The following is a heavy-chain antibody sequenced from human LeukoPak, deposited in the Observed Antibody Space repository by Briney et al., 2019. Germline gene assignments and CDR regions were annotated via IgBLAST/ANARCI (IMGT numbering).Heavy chain of an antibody. CDR1: GGSISSGGYS. Sequence: SETLSLTCAVSGGSISSGGYSWSWIRQPPGTGLEWIGYIYHSGSTYYNPSLKSRVTISVDRSKNQFSLKLSSVTAADTAVYYCARANCSSTSCYGYYYYGMDVWGQGTTVTVSS. CDR3: ARANCSSTSCYGYYYYGMDV. V-gene: IGHV4-30-2*01. D-gene: IGHD2-2*01. CDR2: IYHSGST. J-gene: IGHJ6*02.